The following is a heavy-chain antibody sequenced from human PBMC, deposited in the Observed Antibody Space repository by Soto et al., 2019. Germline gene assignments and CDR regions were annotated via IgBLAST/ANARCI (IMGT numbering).Heavy chain of an antibody. Sequence: GASVKVSCKASGYTFTSYGISWVRQAPGQGLEWTGWISAYNGNTNYAQKIQGRVTMTTDTSTSTAYKELRSLRSDDTAVYYCARGWGMTGTTMWFDPWGQGTLVTVSS. J-gene: IGHJ5*02. CDR2: ISAYNGNT. CDR3: ARGWGMTGTTMWFDP. CDR1: GYTFTSYG. V-gene: IGHV1-18*01. D-gene: IGHD1-20*01.